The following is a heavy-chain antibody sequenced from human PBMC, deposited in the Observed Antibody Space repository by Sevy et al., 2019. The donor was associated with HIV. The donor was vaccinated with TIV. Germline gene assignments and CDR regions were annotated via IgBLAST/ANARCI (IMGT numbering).Heavy chain of an antibody. V-gene: IGHV4-30-4*01. Sequence: SETLSLTCTVSGGSISSGDYYWSWIRQPPGKGLEWIGYIYYSGSTYYNPSLKSRVTISVDTSNNQFSLKLSSVTAADTAVYYCARAYLRGIVVRWFDPWGQGTLVTVSS. CDR2: IYYSGST. J-gene: IGHJ5*02. CDR1: GGSISSGDYY. CDR3: ARAYLRGIVVRWFDP. D-gene: IGHD2-2*01.